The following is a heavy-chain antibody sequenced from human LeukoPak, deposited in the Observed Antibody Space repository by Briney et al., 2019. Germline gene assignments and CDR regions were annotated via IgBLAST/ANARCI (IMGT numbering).Heavy chain of an antibody. CDR1: GITFGNNW. V-gene: IGHV3-74*01. Sequence: GGSLSLSCAASGITFGNNWMHWVRPAPGKGLVWISRINSDGGGAIYADSVKGRFTVSRDNAKNTLYLQMNSLRAEDTAVYYCARDVPHNWFDTWGQGTLVTVSS. J-gene: IGHJ5*02. CDR3: ARDVPHNWFDT. CDR2: INSDGGGA.